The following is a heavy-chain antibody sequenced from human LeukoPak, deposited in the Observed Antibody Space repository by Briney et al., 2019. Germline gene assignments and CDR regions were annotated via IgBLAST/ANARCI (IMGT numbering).Heavy chain of an antibody. J-gene: IGHJ4*02. V-gene: IGHV3-53*04. CDR2: IYSGGST. Sequence: RPGGSLRLSCAASGFTVSSNYMSWVRQAPGKGLEWVSVIYSGGSTYYADSVKGRFTISRHNSKNTLYLQMNSLRAEDTAVYYCARMVYDILTGYFFDYWGQGTLVTVSS. CDR1: GFTVSSNY. D-gene: IGHD3-9*01. CDR3: ARMVYDILTGYFFDY.